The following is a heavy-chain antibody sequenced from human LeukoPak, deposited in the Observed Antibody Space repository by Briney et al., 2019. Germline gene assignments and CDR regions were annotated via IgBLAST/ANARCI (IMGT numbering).Heavy chain of an antibody. CDR1: GFTFSDYY. Sequence: SGGSLRLSCAASGFTFSDYYMTWIRQAPGKGLEWVSYISSSGSVIYYADSVKGRFTISRDNAKNSLYLQMNSLRAEDTAVYYCARGQLTGDDELFDYWGQGTLVTVSS. D-gene: IGHD7-27*01. CDR3: ARGQLTGDDELFDY. CDR2: ISSSGSVI. V-gene: IGHV3-11*04. J-gene: IGHJ4*02.